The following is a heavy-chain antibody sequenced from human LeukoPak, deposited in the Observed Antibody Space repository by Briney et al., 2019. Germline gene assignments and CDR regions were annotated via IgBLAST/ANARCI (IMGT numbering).Heavy chain of an antibody. Sequence: PSETLSLTCTVSGGSINNYYWSWIRQPAGKGLEWIGRIYTRGSTNYNPSLKSRVTMSVDTSKNQFSLKLSFATAADTAVYYCARGRYCSADICSGGDAFDIWGQGTMVSVSS. CDR1: GGSINNYY. CDR3: ARGRYCSADICSGGDAFDI. V-gene: IGHV4-4*07. J-gene: IGHJ3*02. D-gene: IGHD2-15*01. CDR2: IYTRGST.